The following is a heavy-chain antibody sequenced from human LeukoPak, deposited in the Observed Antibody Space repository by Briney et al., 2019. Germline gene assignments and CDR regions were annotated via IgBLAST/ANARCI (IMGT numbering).Heavy chain of an antibody. Sequence: PSETLSLTCTVSGVSISSSSYYWGWIRQPPGKGLEWIGSIYYSGSTYYNPSLKSRVTISVDTSKNQFSLKLSSVTAADTAVYYCARQYSSSWRNYNWFDPWGQGTLVTVSS. CDR3: ARQYSSSWRNYNWFDP. J-gene: IGHJ5*02. D-gene: IGHD6-13*01. CDR2: IYYSGST. V-gene: IGHV4-39*01. CDR1: GVSISSSSYY.